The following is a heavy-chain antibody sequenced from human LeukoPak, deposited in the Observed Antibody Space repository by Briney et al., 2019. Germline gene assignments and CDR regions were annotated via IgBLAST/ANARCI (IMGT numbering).Heavy chain of an antibody. D-gene: IGHD3-3*01. CDR2: IYYSGST. Sequence: PSETLSLTCTVSGGSISSGGYYWSWIRQHPGKGLEWIGYIYYSGSTYYNPSLKSRVTISVDTSKNQFSLKLSSVTAADTAVYYCARGETARWSLEWLFKYSWFDPWGQGTLVTVSS. CDR1: GGSISSGGYY. CDR3: ARGETARWSLEWLFKYSWFDP. J-gene: IGHJ5*02. V-gene: IGHV4-31*03.